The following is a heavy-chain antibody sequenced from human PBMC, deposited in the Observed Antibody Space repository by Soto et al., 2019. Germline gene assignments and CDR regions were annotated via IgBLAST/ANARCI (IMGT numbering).Heavy chain of an antibody. D-gene: IGHD7-27*01. CDR3: ARDHLGMGFFDY. J-gene: IGHJ4*02. V-gene: IGHV4-59*01. CDR2: IYYSGST. CDR1: GGSISSYY. Sequence: SETLSLTCTVSGGSISSYYWSWIRQPPGKGLEWIGYIYYSGSTNYNPSLKSRVTISVDTSKNQFSLKLSSVTAADTAVYYCARDHLGMGFFDYWGQGTLVTVSS.